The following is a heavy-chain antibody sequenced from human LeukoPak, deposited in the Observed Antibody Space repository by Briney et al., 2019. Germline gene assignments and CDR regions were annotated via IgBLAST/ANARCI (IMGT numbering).Heavy chain of an antibody. CDR3: AVYYYDSSGYYSPFGY. CDR1: GYTFTSYD. V-gene: IGHV1-8*01. D-gene: IGHD3-22*01. J-gene: IGHJ4*02. CDR2: MNPNSGNT. Sequence: ASVKVSCKASGYTFTSYDINWVRQAPGQGLEWMGWMNPNSGNTGYAQKFQGRVTMTRNTSISTAYMELSSLRSEDTAVYYCAVYYYDSSGYYSPFGYWGQGTLVTVSS.